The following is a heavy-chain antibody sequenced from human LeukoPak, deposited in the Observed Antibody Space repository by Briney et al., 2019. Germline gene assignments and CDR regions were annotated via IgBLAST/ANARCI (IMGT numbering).Heavy chain of an antibody. V-gene: IGHV4-59*08. Sequence: PSETLSLTCTVSGDSIGNYYWSWIRQPPGKGLEWIGYIYYSGSANYNPSLKSRVTISVDTSKNQFSLKLSSVTAADTAVYYCASRPPSSYYFDYWGQGTLVTVSS. CDR1: GDSIGNYY. CDR3: ASRPPSSYYFDY. CDR2: IYYSGSA. J-gene: IGHJ4*02.